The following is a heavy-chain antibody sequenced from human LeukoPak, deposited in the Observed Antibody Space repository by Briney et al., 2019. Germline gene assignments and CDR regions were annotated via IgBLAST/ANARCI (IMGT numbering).Heavy chain of an antibody. CDR3: AKGTYSVYNSGCAY. V-gene: IGHV3-30*18. CDR1: GFTFSSYG. CDR2: ISYDGSNK. J-gene: IGHJ4*02. Sequence: GRSLRLSCAASGFTFSSYGMHWVRQAPGKGLEWVAVISYDGSNKYYADSVKGRFTISRDNSKNTLYLQMNSLRAEDTAVYYCAKGTYSVYNSGCAYWGQGNLVTVSS. D-gene: IGHD5/OR15-5a*01.